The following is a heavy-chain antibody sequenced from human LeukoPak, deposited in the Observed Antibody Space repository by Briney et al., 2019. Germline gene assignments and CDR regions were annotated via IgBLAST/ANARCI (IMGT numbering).Heavy chain of an antibody. D-gene: IGHD3-3*01. CDR3: AREKRITIFGVNWFDP. CDR2: INHSGST. CDR1: GGSFSGYY. J-gene: IGHJ5*02. V-gene: IGHV4-34*01. Sequence: SETLSLTCAVYGGSFSGYYWSWIRQPPGKGLEWIGEINHSGSTNYNPPLKSRVTISVDTSKNQFSLKLSSVTAADTAVYYCAREKRITIFGVNWFDPWGQGTLVTVSS.